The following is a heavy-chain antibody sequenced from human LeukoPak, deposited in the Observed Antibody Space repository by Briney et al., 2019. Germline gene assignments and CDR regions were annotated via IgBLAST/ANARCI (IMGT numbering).Heavy chain of an antibody. Sequence: GASVKVSCKASGYTFTDYYMHWVRQAPGQGFEWMGWINPNDGDTNYAQKFQGRVTMTRDTSISTAHMEVSRLRSDDTAEYYCARANFLYCSSSTCLFDYWGQETLVTVSS. D-gene: IGHD2-2*01. V-gene: IGHV1-2*02. CDR2: INPNDGDT. J-gene: IGHJ4*02. CDR3: ARANFLYCSSSTCLFDY. CDR1: GYTFTDYY.